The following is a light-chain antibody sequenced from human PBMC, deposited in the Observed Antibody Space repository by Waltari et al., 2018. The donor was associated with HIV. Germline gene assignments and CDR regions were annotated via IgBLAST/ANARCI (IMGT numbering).Light chain of an antibody. Sequence: QSALTQPPSASGSLGQSVTISCTGSSSDIGAYDPVSWFQQHPLSAPKLLLYEVTRRPSTVSDRFSGSRSGSTAFLTVAGLQPDDEATYFCSSYGDSLRVLFGGGTNVTVL. CDR2: EVT. CDR1: SSDIGAYDP. V-gene: IGLV2-8*01. J-gene: IGLJ3*02. CDR3: SSYGDSLRVL.